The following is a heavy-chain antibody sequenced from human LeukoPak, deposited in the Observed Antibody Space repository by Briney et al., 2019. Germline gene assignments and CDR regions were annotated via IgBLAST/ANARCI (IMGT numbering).Heavy chain of an antibody. CDR2: ISSSGSTI. V-gene: IGHV3-11*04. CDR3: ARDSFPHYYDSSGYYQTSDY. CDR1: GFTFSDYY. Sequence: PGGSLRLSCAASGFTFSDYYMSWIRQAPGKGLEWVSYISSSGSTIYYADSVKGRFTISRDNAKNSLYLQMNSLRAEDTAVYYCARDSFPHYYDSSGYYQTSDYWGQGTLVTVSS. D-gene: IGHD3-22*01. J-gene: IGHJ4*02.